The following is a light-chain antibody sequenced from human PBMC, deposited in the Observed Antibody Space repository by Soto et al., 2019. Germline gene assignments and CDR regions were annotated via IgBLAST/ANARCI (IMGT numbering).Light chain of an antibody. Sequence: DIQMTQSPSSLSASIGDRVTISCRASQDISSSLNWYQHKSGKAPKLLIYAASGLHSGVPSRFSGSGSGTDFTLTISSLQPEDFATYYCQQLNSYPLTFGQGTRLEIK. CDR1: QDISSS. V-gene: IGKV1-39*01. J-gene: IGKJ5*01. CDR3: QQLNSYPLT. CDR2: AAS.